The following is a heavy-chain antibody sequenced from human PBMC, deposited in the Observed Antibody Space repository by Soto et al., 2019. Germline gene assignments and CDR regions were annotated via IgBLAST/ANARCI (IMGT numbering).Heavy chain of an antibody. CDR1: GFPFSSYA. J-gene: IGHJ4*02. CDR3: SKDEFGSGGSCYSTEDFVDWGTFVY. D-gene: IGHD2-15*01. Sequence: EVQLLESGGGLVQPGGSLRLSCAASGFPFSSYAMSWVRQAPGKGMEWVAAIRGSGGSPYYADSVKGRFTISRDRSKNSLYMQMIRLRAEDTSVNYCSKDEFGSGGSCYSTEDFVDWGTFVYWGQGTLVTVSS. CDR2: IRGSGGSP. V-gene: IGHV3-23*01.